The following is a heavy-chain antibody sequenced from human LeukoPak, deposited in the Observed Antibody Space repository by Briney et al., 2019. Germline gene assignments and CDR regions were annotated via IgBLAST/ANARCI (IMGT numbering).Heavy chain of an antibody. CDR3: ARGGGGLRLFDY. V-gene: IGHV3-30-3*01. Sequence: GGSLRLSCAASGFTFSSYAMHWVRQAPGKGLEWVAVISYDGSNKYYADSVKGRFTISRDNSKNTLYLQMNSLRAEDTAVYYCARGGGGLRLFDYWGQGTLVTVSS. J-gene: IGHJ4*02. CDR1: GFTFSSYA. D-gene: IGHD5-12*01. CDR2: ISYDGSNK.